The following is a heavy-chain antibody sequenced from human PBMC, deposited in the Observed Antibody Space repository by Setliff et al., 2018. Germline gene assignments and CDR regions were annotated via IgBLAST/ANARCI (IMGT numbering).Heavy chain of an antibody. CDR2: ISSNGGST. Sequence: PGGSLRLSCAASGFTFSSYAMHWVRQAPGKGLEFVSGISSNGGSTNYANSVKGRFTISRDISKNTLYLQMGSLRTEDMAVYYCARIAEYDTIDIWGQGTMVTVSS. D-gene: IGHD6-6*01. CDR3: ARIAEYDTIDI. CDR1: GFTFSSYA. V-gene: IGHV3-64*01. J-gene: IGHJ3*02.